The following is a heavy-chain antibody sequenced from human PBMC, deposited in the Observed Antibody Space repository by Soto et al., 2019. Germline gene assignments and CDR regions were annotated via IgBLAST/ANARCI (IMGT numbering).Heavy chain of an antibody. Sequence: GGSLRLSCAASGFTFSTYWIHWVRQAPGKGLVWVARINSDGSSTNYADSVKGRFTISRDNAKNTVYLQMNSLRVDDASVYYCARAHGVYYCGQGTLVPVS. CDR3: ARAHGVYY. J-gene: IGHJ4*02. V-gene: IGHV3-74*01. CDR2: INSDGSST. CDR1: GFTFSTYW. D-gene: IGHD2-8*01.